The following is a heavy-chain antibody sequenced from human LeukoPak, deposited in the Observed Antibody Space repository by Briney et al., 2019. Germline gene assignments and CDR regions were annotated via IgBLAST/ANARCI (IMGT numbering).Heavy chain of an antibody. V-gene: IGHV1-18*04. Sequence: LVASVKVSCKASGYTFTSYGISWVRQAPGQGLEWMGWISAYNGNTNYAQKLQGRVTMTRNTSISTAYMELSSLRSGDTAVYYCARGQKMVRGVVYWGQGTLVTVSS. CDR2: ISAYNGNT. CDR3: ARGQKMVRGVVY. J-gene: IGHJ4*02. D-gene: IGHD3-10*01. CDR1: GYTFTSYG.